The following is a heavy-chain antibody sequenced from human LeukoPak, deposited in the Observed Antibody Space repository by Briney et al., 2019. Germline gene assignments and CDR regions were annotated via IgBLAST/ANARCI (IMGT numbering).Heavy chain of an antibody. J-gene: IGHJ4*02. CDR3: ARGDYYDSSGYYPIDY. CDR1: GFTFSSYS. V-gene: IGHV3-21*01. CDR2: ISSSSSYI. Sequence: GGSLRLSCAASGFTFSSYSMNWVRQAPGKGLEWVSSISSSSSYIYYADSVKGRFTISRDNAKNSLYLQMNSLRAEDTAVYYCARGDYYDSSGYYPIDYWGQGTLVTASS. D-gene: IGHD3-22*01.